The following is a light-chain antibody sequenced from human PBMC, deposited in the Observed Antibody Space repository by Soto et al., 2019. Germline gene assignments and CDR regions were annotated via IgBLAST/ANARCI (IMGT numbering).Light chain of an antibody. Sequence: QSALTQPASVSGSPGQSITISCTGTSSDVGGYNYVSWYQQHAGKAPKIMIYEVSNRPSGVSNRFSGSKSGNTASLTISGLQAEDEADYYCSSYTSSSTHWVFGGGTKLTVL. CDR3: SSYTSSSTHWV. J-gene: IGLJ3*02. V-gene: IGLV2-14*01. CDR2: EVS. CDR1: SSDVGGYNY.